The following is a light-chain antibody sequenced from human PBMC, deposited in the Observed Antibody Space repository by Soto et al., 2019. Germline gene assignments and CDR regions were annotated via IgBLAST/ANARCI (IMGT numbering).Light chain of an antibody. Sequence: DIVMTQSPSTLSASPGERATLSCRASQSVSSNLAWYQQKPGQAPRLLIYGASTRATGIPARFSGSGSGTEVTITIISLLSADFVVYYCQQYNNCPWTFGQGTKVEIK. V-gene: IGKV3-15*01. CDR3: QQYNNCPWT. CDR2: GAS. J-gene: IGKJ1*01. CDR1: QSVSSN.